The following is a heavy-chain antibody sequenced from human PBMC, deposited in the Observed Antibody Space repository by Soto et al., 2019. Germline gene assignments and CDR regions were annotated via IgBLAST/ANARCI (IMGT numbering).Heavy chain of an antibody. CDR1: GGSISSGDYY. Sequence: SETLSLTCTVSGGSISSGDYYWSWIRQPPGKGLEWIGYIYYSGSTYYNPSLKSRVTISVDTSKNQFSLKLSSVTAADTAVYYCARWGINFLTGYRMDVWGQGTTVTVSS. CDR2: IYYSGST. CDR3: ARWGINFLTGYRMDV. V-gene: IGHV4-30-4*01. D-gene: IGHD3-9*01. J-gene: IGHJ6*02.